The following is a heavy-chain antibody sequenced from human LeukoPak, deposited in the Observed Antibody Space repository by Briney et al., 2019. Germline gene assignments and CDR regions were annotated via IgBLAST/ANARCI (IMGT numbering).Heavy chain of an antibody. D-gene: IGHD3-10*01. Sequence: GGSLRLSCAASGFTFDDYAMHWVRQAPGKGLEWVSLISWGGGSAYHADSVKGRFTISRDNSKNSLYLHMNSLRAEDTALYYCAKDRSGNSYGHFDYWGQGTLVTVSS. CDR3: AKDRSGNSYGHFDY. CDR2: ISWGGGSA. J-gene: IGHJ4*02. V-gene: IGHV3-43D*04. CDR1: GFTFDDYA.